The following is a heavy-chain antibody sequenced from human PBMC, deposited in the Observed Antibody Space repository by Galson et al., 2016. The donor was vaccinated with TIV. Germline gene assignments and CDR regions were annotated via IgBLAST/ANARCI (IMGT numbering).Heavy chain of an antibody. CDR3: ARVRFCSSTNCLNYFDY. Sequence: SLRLSCAASEFAFANFWMTWVRQAPGKGLEWVSVISGSGETTYYADSVKGRFTISRDNSKNTVYLQMNSLRAGDTAVYYCARVRFCSSTNCLNYFDYWGQGTLVTVSS. V-gene: IGHV3-23*01. CDR1: EFAFANFW. CDR2: ISGSGETT. D-gene: IGHD2-2*01. J-gene: IGHJ4*02.